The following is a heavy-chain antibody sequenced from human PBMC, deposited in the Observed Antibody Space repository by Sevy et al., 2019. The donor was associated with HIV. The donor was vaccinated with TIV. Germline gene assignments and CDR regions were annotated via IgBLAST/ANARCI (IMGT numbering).Heavy chain of an antibody. CDR2: INWTGGST. CDR3: ARGYGDYDGGDY. D-gene: IGHD4-17*01. Sequence: GGSLRLSCAASGFTFDDYGMSWVRQAPGKGLEWVSGINWTGGSTGYADSVKGRFTISIDNAKNSLYLQMNSLRAEDTALYYCARGYGDYDGGDYWGQGTLVTVSS. V-gene: IGHV3-20*04. CDR1: GFTFDDYG. J-gene: IGHJ4*02.